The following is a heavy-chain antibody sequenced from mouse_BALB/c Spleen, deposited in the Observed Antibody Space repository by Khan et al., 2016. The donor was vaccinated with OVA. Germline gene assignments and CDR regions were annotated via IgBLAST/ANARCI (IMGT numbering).Heavy chain of an antibody. CDR2: ISYSGNT. Sequence: EVQLVESGPGLVKPSQSLSLTCTVTGYSITSDYAWNWIRQFPGNKLEWMGFISYSGNTNYNPSLKSRISITRDTSKNQFFLQLNSVTTEDTATYYCASVSRGEFDYWGQGTTLTVSS. J-gene: IGHJ2*01. CDR1: GYSITSDYA. CDR3: ASVSRGEFDY. V-gene: IGHV3-2*02. D-gene: IGHD1-1*01.